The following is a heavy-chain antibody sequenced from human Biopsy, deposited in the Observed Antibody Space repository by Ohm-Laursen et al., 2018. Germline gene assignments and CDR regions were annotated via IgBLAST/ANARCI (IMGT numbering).Heavy chain of an antibody. J-gene: IGHJ4*02. Sequence: SVKPSCKAPTGTFNSYGIIWVRQAPGQGLEWMGRIIPILRKTAYAQTFLGRVTITADSTTSTVDMELTSLTSDDTAVYFCVREAIGYQLPCDDWGQGTLVTVSS. D-gene: IGHD2-2*01. CDR2: IIPILRKT. V-gene: IGHV1-69*04. CDR1: TGTFNSYG. CDR3: VREAIGYQLPCDD.